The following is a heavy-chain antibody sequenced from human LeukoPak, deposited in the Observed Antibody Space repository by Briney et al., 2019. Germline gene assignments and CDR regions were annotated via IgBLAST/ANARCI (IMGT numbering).Heavy chain of an antibody. CDR2: ISSDSSYI. V-gene: IGHV3-21*04. J-gene: IGHJ4*02. CDR1: GFNFNTYT. CDR3: ARNRGLSHHSSGDHFDY. Sequence: PGGSLRLSCAASGFNFNTYTMNWVRQAPGKGLEWVSSISSDSSYIYYADAVHGRFTVSRDNAKYSLYLQMNSLRAEDTAVYYCARNRGLSHHSSGDHFDYWGQGILVTVSS. D-gene: IGHD3-22*01.